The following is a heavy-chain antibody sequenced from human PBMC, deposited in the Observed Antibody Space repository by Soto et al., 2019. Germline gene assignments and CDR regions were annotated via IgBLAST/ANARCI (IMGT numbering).Heavy chain of an antibody. J-gene: IGHJ2*01. CDR2: INASGGST. D-gene: IGHD3-16*01. CDR3: ASVHRLGGFDL. Sequence: QVQLVQSGAEVKKPGASVKVSCKASGYTFTSYYMHWVRRAPGQGLEWMGIINASGGSTSYAQQLLGRVTMTRYTSTITVYMELSIMRSEDTAVYYCASVHRLGGFDLLGRGTLVTVS. CDR1: GYTFTSYY. V-gene: IGHV1-46*04.